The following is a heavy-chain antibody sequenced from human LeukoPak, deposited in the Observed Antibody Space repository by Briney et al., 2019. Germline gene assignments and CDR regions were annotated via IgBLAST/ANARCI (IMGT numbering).Heavy chain of an antibody. V-gene: IGHV1-69*05. D-gene: IGHD1-26*01. CDR3: AREGGVGPTAPPDYYSYQMDV. CDR2: IIPIFGTA. CDR1: GGTFSSYA. Sequence: SVKVSCKASGGTFSSYAISWVRQAPGQGLEWMGGIIPIFGTANYAQSLQGRVTMTTDTSTSTAYMELRSLRSDDTAVYYCAREGGVGPTAPPDYYSYQMDVWGKGTTVTVSS. J-gene: IGHJ6*03.